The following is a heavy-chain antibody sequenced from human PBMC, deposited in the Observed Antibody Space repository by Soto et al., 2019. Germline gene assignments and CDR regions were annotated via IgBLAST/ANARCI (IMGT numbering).Heavy chain of an antibody. Sequence: EVQLVESGGGLVKPGGSLRLSCAASGFTFSSYSMNWVRQAPGKGLEWVSSISSSSSYIYYADSVKGRFTISRDNAKNSLYLQMNSLRAEDTAVYYCARAGPLWGVIASGDYWGQGTLVTVSS. V-gene: IGHV3-21*01. CDR1: GFTFSSYS. J-gene: IGHJ4*02. CDR2: ISSSSSYI. CDR3: ARAGPLWGVIASGDY. D-gene: IGHD3-16*02.